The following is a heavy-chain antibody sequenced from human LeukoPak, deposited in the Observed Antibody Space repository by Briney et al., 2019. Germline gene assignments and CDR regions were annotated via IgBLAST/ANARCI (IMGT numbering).Heavy chain of an antibody. D-gene: IGHD6-13*01. CDR1: GFTFSSYA. V-gene: IGHV3-7*03. J-gene: IGHJ4*02. Sequence: GGSLRLSCAASGFTFSSYAMHWVRQAPGKGLEWVANINQDGSGKDYVDSLKGRFTISRDNTKNSLYLQMNSLRAEDTAVYYCARGYRYVVYWGQGTLVTVSS. CDR3: ARGYRYVVY. CDR2: INQDGSGK.